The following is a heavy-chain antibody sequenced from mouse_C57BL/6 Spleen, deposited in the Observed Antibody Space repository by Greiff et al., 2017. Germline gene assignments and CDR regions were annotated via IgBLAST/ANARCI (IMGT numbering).Heavy chain of an antibody. D-gene: IGHD2-2*01. Sequence: QVQLQQSGAELVRPGASVTLSCKASGYTFTDYEMHWVKQTPVHGLEWIGAIDPETGGTAYNQKFKGKAILTADKSSSTAYMELRSLTSEDSAVYYCTRGGGIWLRRRDFDYWGQGTTLTVSS. J-gene: IGHJ2*01. CDR2: IDPETGGT. CDR3: TRGGGIWLRRRDFDY. CDR1: GYTFTDYE. V-gene: IGHV1-15*01.